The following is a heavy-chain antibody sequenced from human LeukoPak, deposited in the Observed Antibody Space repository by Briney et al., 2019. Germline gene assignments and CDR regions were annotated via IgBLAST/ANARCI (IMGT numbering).Heavy chain of an antibody. J-gene: IGHJ4*02. V-gene: IGHV4-34*01. CDR1: GGSFSGYY. D-gene: IGHD6-13*01. Sequence: SETLSLTCAVYGGSFSGYYWSWIRQPPGKGLEWIGEINHSGSTNYNPSLKSRVTISVDTSKNQFSLKLSSVAAADTAVYYCARVAAAKDYWGQGTLVTVSS. CDR3: ARVAAAKDY. CDR2: INHSGST.